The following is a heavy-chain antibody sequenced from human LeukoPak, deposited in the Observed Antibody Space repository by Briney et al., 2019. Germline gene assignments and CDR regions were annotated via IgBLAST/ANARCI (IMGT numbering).Heavy chain of an antibody. Sequence: GASVEVSCKASGYTFTGYYMHWVRQAPGQGLEWMGWINPNSGGTNYAQKFQGRVTMTRDTSISTAYMELSRLRSDDTAVFYCASTYGSGSYYPFDYWGQGTLVTVSS. CDR1: GYTFTGYY. D-gene: IGHD3-10*01. CDR2: INPNSGGT. J-gene: IGHJ4*02. CDR3: ASTYGSGSYYPFDY. V-gene: IGHV1-2*02.